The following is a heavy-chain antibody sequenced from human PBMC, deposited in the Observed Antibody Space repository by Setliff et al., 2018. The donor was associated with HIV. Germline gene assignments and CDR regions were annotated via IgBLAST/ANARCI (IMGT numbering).Heavy chain of an antibody. CDR1: GYTFTSYG. CDR2: ISAYSGST. J-gene: IGHJ6*03. CDR3: ARDHYDILTGYYRDYYYMDV. D-gene: IGHD3-9*01. V-gene: IGHV1-18*01. Sequence: ASVKVSCKASGYTFTSYGISWVRQAPGQGLEWMGWISAYSGSTNYAQKFQGRVTMTTDTSTSTAYMELRSLRSDDTAVYYCARDHYDILTGYYRDYYYMDVWGKGTTVTVSS.